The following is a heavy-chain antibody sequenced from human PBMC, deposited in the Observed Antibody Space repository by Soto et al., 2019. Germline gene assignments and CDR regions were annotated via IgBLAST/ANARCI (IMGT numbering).Heavy chain of an antibody. J-gene: IGHJ3*02. D-gene: IGHD3-10*01. Sequence: QVQLQESGPGLVKPSQTLSLTCTVSGGSISSGGYYWSWIRQHPGKGLEWIGYIYYSGSTYYNPSRNSRVTISVATSKNQFSLKLSSVTAADTAVYYCARDGLYGSGTYAFDIWGQGTMVTVSS. V-gene: IGHV4-31*03. CDR2: IYYSGST. CDR3: ARDGLYGSGTYAFDI. CDR1: GGSISSGGYY.